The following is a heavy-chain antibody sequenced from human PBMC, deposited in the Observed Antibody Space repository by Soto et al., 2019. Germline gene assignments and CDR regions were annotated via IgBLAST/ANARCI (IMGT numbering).Heavy chain of an antibody. CDR2: ISAYNGNA. D-gene: IGHD3-3*01. CDR1: GYTFTSYG. V-gene: IGHV1-18*01. Sequence: QVQLVQSGVEVKKPGASVKVSCKASGYTFTSYGISWVRQAPGQGPEWMGWISAYNGNANYSQKVQGRVTMTTDTPTSTAYMELRSLRSDDTGVYYCARDYYVIWSGFYTAGYWGRGTLVTVSS. CDR3: ARDYYVIWSGFYTAGY. J-gene: IGHJ4*02.